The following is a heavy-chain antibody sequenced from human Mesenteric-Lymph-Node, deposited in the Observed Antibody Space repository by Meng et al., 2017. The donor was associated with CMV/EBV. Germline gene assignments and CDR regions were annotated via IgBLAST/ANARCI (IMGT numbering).Heavy chain of an antibody. J-gene: IGHJ4*02. CDR1: VSTFTRYG. CDR3: ARPYFGSSGWYFGY. V-gene: IGHV1-18*04. D-gene: IGHD6-19*01. CDR2: ISAYNGNT. Sequence: ASVSTFTRYGISWVRQAPGQGLEWMGWISAYNGNTNYAQKLQGRVTMTTDTSTSTAYMELRSLRSDDTAVYYCARPYFGSSGWYFGYWGQGTLVTVSS.